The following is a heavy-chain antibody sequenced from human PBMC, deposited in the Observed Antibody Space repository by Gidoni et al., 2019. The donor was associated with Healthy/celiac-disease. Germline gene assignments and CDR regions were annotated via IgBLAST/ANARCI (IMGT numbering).Heavy chain of an antibody. CDR2: ISSSSSTI. J-gene: IGHJ3*02. CDR1: GSTFSSYS. Sequence: EVQLVEPGGGLVQPGGSLRLSCAAPGSTFSSYSMNWVRQAPGKGLEWVSYISSSSSTIYYADSVKGRFTISRDNAKNSLYLQMNSLRAEDTAVYYCARGRAPNRLKNAFDIWGQGTMVTVSS. CDR3: ARGRAPNRLKNAFDI. V-gene: IGHV3-48*01.